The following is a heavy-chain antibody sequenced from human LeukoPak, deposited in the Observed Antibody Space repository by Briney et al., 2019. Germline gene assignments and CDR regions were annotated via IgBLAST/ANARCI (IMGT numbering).Heavy chain of an antibody. V-gene: IGHV4-59*01. CDR3: ARSPITYYDFWSGYLSSYYFDY. Sequence: SETLSLTCTVSDGSINGYYWSWIRQPPGKGLDWIGYMYSGGTTNYSPSLKSRVTISEDMSKNQFSLKLTSVTAADTAVYYCARSPITYYDFWSGYLSSYYFDYWGQGTLVTVSS. CDR2: MYSGGTT. CDR1: DGSINGYY. D-gene: IGHD3-3*01. J-gene: IGHJ4*02.